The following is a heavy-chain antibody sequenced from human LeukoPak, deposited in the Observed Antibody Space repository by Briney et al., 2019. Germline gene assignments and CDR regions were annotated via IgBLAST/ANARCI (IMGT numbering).Heavy chain of an antibody. CDR1: GYSFTSYW. V-gene: IGHV5-51*01. CDR2: IFPYDSDT. CDR3: ARRIDLSFDS. D-gene: IGHD3-3*01. J-gene: IGHJ4*02. Sequence: GESLTLSCKGSGYSFTSYWIGWVRQMPGKGLELMGIIFPYDSDTRYNPSFQGQVAISVDKSINTAYLQWSSLKASDTAIYFCARRIDLSFDSWGQGTLVTVSS.